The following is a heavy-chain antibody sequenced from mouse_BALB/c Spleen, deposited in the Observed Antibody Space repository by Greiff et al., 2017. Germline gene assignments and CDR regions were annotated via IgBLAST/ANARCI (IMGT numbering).Heavy chain of an antibody. CDR1: GFTFSSYT. CDR2: ISNGGGST. D-gene: IGHD1-1*01. J-gene: IGHJ2*01. CDR3: ARHSDGSSYQFDY. Sequence: DVHLVESGGGLVQPGGSLKLSCAASGFTFSSYTMSWVRQTPEKRLEWVAYISNGGGSTYSPDTVKGRFTISRDNAKNTLYLQMSSLKSEDTAMYYCARHSDGSSYQFDYWGQGTTLTVSS. V-gene: IGHV5-12-2*01.